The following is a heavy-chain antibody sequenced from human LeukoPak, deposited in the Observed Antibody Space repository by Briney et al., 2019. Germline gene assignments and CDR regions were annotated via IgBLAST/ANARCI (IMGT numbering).Heavy chain of an antibody. Sequence: GGSLRLSCAASGFTFSSYWMSWVRQAPGKGLEWVANIKQDGSEKYYVDSVKGRFTISRDNAKNSLYLQMNSLRAEDTAVYYCARVLADCSGGSCYFEYYYYYYMDVWGKGTTVTVSS. V-gene: IGHV3-7*01. CDR2: IKQDGSEK. J-gene: IGHJ6*03. CDR1: GFTFSSYW. D-gene: IGHD2-15*01. CDR3: ARVLADCSGGSCYFEYYYYYYMDV.